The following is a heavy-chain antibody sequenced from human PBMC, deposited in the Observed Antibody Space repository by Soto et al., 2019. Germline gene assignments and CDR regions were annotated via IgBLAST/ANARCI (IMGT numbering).Heavy chain of an antibody. CDR2: INPRTGNT. D-gene: IGHD2-15*01. CDR3: ARDGGLLTASWHYDL. CDR1: GYSFTNYC. J-gene: IGHJ2*01. V-gene: IGHV1-46*01. Sequence: QVQLVQSGADVKKPGTSVKVSCKAAGYSFTNYCMYWVRQAPGQGLEWMGMINPRTGNTRYAQKFQDRVILTRDTSTTTVYMELSTLISDDTAVYYCARDGGLLTASWHYDLWGPGTLVTVSS.